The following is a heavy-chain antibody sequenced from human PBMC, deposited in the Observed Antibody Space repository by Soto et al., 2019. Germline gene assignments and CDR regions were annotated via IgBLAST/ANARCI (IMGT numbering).Heavy chain of an antibody. CDR3: ARDPGQNCGGGTCAPFYNYGMDV. CDR1: GFTLSDYY. D-gene: IGHD2-15*01. V-gene: IGHV3-72*01. Sequence: GGSLRLSCAVSGFTLSDYYIDWVRQAPGKGLEWIGRTRNRSNRYSTYYADSVKGRFTVSRDNSKNTLYLQMNSLRVGDTATYYCARDPGQNCGGGTCAPFYNYGMDVWGLGTTVTVSS. CDR2: TRNRSNRYST. J-gene: IGHJ6*02.